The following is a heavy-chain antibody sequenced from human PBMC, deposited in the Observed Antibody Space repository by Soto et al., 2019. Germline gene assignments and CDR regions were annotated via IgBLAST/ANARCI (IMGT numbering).Heavy chain of an antibody. J-gene: IGHJ4*02. CDR1: GFTFSSYG. D-gene: IGHD3-22*01. CDR3: ARTESSGYCFDN. CDR2: IWYDGSNK. V-gene: IGHV3-33*01. Sequence: GGSLRLSCAASGFTFSSYGMHWVRQAPGKGLEWVAVIWYDGSNKYYGDSVKGRFTISRDNSKNTLYLQMNSLRAEDTAVYYCARTESSGYCFDNWGPGTLVTVSS.